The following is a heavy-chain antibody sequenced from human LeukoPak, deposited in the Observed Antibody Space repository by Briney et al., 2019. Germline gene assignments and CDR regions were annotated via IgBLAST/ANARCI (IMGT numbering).Heavy chain of an antibody. CDR1: GGTFSSYA. J-gene: IGHJ4*02. D-gene: IGHD6-13*01. V-gene: IGHV1-69*04. CDR3: ARDGPIGYSSSWYPPFDY. CDR2: IIPILGIA. Sequence: VASVKVSCKASGGTFSSYAISWVRQAPGQGLEWMGRIIPILGIANYAQKFQGRVTITADKSTSTAYMELSSLRSEDTAVYYCARDGPIGYSSSWYPPFDYWGQGTLVTVSS.